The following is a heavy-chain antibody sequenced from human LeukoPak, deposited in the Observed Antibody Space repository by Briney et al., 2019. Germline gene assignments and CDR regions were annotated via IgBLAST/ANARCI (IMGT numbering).Heavy chain of an antibody. J-gene: IGHJ6*02. V-gene: IGHV3-30-3*01. CDR1: GFTFSSYA. CDR2: ISYDGSNK. D-gene: IGHD5-18*01. Sequence: GGSLRLSCAASGFTFSSYAMHWVRQAPGKGLEWVAVISYDGSNKYYADSVKGRFTISRDNSKNTLYLQMNSLRAEDTAVYYCARDLKAGYSYYYYGMDVWGQGTTVTVSS. CDR3: ARDLKAGYSYYYYGMDV.